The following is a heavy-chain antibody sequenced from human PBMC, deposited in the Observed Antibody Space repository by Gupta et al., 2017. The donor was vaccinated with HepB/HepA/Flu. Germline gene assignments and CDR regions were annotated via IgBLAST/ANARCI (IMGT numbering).Heavy chain of an antibody. CDR3: ARDGSWKTNPWYFDY. J-gene: IGHJ4*02. D-gene: IGHD6-6*01. CDR2: INPSGGST. CDR1: GYTFTSYY. V-gene: IGHV1-46*01. Sequence: QVQLVQSGAEVKKPGASVKVSCKASGYTFTSYYMHWVRQAPGQGLEWMGIINPSGGSTSYTQKFQGRVTMTRDTSTSTVYMELSSLRSEDTAVYYCARDGSWKTNPWYFDYWGQGTLVTVSS.